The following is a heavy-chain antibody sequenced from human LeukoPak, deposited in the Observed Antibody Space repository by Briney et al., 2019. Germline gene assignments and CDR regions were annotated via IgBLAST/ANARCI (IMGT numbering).Heavy chain of an antibody. Sequence: PGGSLRLSCAASGWIFSHYGMHWLRQAPGKGLEWVAVIWRDGSNRFYAGSVKGRFTISRDNSQNTLFLQMNTLRADATGMYYCSRAGQRGFDDGNSLEYWGQGTLVTVSS. J-gene: IGHJ4*02. CDR1: GWIFSHYG. CDR2: IWRDGSNR. CDR3: SRAGQRGFDDGNSLEY. V-gene: IGHV3-33*01. D-gene: IGHD4-11*01.